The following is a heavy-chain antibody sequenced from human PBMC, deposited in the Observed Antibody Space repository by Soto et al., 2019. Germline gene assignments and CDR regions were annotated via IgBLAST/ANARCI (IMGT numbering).Heavy chain of an antibody. D-gene: IGHD3-10*01. CDR3: AKDLLVRGNYYYGMDV. V-gene: IGHV3-23*01. CDR2: ISGSGGST. CDR1: GFTFSSYA. J-gene: IGHJ6*02. Sequence: GGSLRLSCAASGFTFSSYAMSWVRQAPGKGLEWVSAISGSGGSTYYADSVKGRFTISRDNSKNTLYLQMNSLRAEDTAVYYCAKDLLVRGNYYYGMDVWGQGTTVTAP.